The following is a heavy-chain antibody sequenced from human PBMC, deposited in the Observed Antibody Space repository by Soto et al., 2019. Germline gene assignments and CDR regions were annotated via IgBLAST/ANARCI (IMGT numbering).Heavy chain of an antibody. Sequence: GGSLRLSCAASGFTFSSYGTHWVRQAPGKGLEWVAVISYDGSNKYYADSVKGRFTISRDNSKNTLYLQMNSLRAEDTAVYYCAKDSGIYLNYDYWGQGTLVTVSS. V-gene: IGHV3-30*18. J-gene: IGHJ4*02. CDR3: AKDSGIYLNYDY. CDR2: ISYDGSNK. CDR1: GFTFSSYG. D-gene: IGHD1-26*01.